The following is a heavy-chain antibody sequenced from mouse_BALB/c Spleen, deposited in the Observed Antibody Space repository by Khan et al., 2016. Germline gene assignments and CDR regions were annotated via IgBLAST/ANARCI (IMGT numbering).Heavy chain of an antibody. CDR2: ISTYYGDA. CDR3: AREGLNYDYAMDY. CDR1: GYTFTDYA. Sequence: QVQLKQSGAELVRPGVSVKISCKGSGYTFTDYAMHWVKQSHAKSLEWIGVISTYYGDASYNQKFKGKATMTVDKSSSTAYMELARLTSEDSAIYYCAREGLNYDYAMDYWGQGTSVTVSS. J-gene: IGHJ4*01. V-gene: IGHV1S137*01. D-gene: IGHD2-1*01.